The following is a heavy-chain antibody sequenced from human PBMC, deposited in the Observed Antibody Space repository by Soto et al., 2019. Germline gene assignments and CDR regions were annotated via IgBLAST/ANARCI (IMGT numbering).Heavy chain of an antibody. D-gene: IGHD5-12*01. V-gene: IGHV1-18*01. J-gene: IGHJ5*02. CDR2: ISTYSGDT. CDR1: GYTFFTYD. Sequence: QVHLVQSGVEVKTPGASVKVSCQASGYTFFTYDISWVRQAPGQGLEWMGWISTYSGDTKYAQKFQGRVTMTTDSSRTTADLELRSLRSDDTAVYYCARHHGPTTSENWFDPGGQGTLVTVSS. CDR3: ARHHGPTTSENWFDP.